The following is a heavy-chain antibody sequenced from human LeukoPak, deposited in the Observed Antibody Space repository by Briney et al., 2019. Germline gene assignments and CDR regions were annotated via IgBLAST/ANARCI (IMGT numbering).Heavy chain of an antibody. Sequence: ASVKVSCKASGRTFSSYAISWVRQAPGQGLEWMGGVIPIFGTANYAQKFQGRVTITADESTSTAYMELSSLRSEDTAVYYCAREGGYSYAFDPWGQGTLVTVSS. D-gene: IGHD5-18*01. CDR2: VIPIFGTA. J-gene: IGHJ5*02. V-gene: IGHV1-69*01. CDR3: AREGGYSYAFDP. CDR1: GRTFSSYA.